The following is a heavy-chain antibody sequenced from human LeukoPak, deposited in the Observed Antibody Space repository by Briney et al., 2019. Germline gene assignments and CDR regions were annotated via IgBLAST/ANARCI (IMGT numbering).Heavy chain of an antibody. Sequence: PGGSLRLSCAASGFTFSSYAMNWVRQAPGKGLEWVSYISSSSSTIYYADSVKGRFTISRDNAKNSLYLQMNSLRAEDTAVYYCARDLLPGPDSGGAFDIWGQGTMVTVSS. CDR2: ISSSSSTI. D-gene: IGHD3-22*01. V-gene: IGHV3-48*04. CDR3: ARDLLPGPDSGGAFDI. J-gene: IGHJ3*02. CDR1: GFTFSSYA.